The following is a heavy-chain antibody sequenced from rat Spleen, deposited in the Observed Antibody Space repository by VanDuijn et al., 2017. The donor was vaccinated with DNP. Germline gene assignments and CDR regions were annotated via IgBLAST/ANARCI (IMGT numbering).Heavy chain of an antibody. J-gene: IGHJ2*01. CDR2: IRYDGGST. V-gene: IGHV5-22*01. CDR3: ARWNNSGYYFDY. CDR1: GFTFSDYY. D-gene: IGHD4-3*01. Sequence: EVQLVESGGGLVQPGRSLKLSCAASGFTFSDYYMAWVRKAPTKGLEWVAYIRYDGGSTYYGDSVKGRFTIFRDNAKSTLYLQMNSLRSEDMATYYCARWNNSGYYFDYWGQGVMVTVSS.